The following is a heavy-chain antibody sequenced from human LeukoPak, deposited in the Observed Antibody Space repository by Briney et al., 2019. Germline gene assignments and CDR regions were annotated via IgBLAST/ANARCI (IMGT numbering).Heavy chain of an antibody. CDR2: ISGSGGST. D-gene: IGHD5-12*01. Sequence: GGSLRLSCAASGFTFSSYAMSWVRQAPGKGLEWVSAISGSGGSTYYADPVKGRFTISRDNSKNTLYLQMNSLRAEDTAVYYCAKARIQSYGGFRGYYFDYWGQGTLVTVSS. V-gene: IGHV3-23*01. CDR3: AKARIQSYGGFRGYYFDY. CDR1: GFTFSSYA. J-gene: IGHJ4*02.